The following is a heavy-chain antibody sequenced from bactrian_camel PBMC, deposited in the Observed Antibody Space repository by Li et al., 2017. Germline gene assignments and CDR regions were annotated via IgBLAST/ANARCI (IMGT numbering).Heavy chain of an antibody. J-gene: IGHJ4*01. D-gene: IGHD1*01. CDR1: GYTECTYD. CDR2: ISGDGTT. Sequence: DVQLVESGGGSVQAGGSLRLSCAVSGYTECTYDKKWYRQAPGAACELVSTISGDGTTYYLGSVKGRFAASRDNAKNTMYLQMNSLKTEDTAMYYCAKGLYSTADAVGHRVRGQGTQVTVS. V-gene: IGHV3S10*01.